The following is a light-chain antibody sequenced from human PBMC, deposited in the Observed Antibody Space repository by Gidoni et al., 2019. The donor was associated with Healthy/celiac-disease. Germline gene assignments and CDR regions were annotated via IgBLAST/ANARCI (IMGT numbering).Light chain of an antibody. V-gene: IGKV1-39*01. CDR2: AAS. Sequence: DIQLTQSPSSLSASVGDSVTITCRARQSITSYLNWYQQKPGQAPKLLIYAASSLQSGVPSRFSGSGSGTDFTLTISSLQPEDFATYYCQQSYSTPTFGQGTRLEIK. CDR3: QQSYSTPT. CDR1: QSITSY. J-gene: IGKJ5*01.